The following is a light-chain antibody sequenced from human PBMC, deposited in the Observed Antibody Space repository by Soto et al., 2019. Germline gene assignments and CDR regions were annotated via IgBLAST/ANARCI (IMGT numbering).Light chain of an antibody. CDR2: GAS. J-gene: IGKJ1*01. Sequence: EIVLTQSPGTLSLSPGERATLSCRASQSVSSSFLGWYQQKPGQSPRLLIYGASSRATGIPDRFSGSGSGTDFTLIISRLEPEDFAVYYCQQDGSSPWTFGHGTTVEIK. V-gene: IGKV3-20*01. CDR3: QQDGSSPWT. CDR1: QSVSSSF.